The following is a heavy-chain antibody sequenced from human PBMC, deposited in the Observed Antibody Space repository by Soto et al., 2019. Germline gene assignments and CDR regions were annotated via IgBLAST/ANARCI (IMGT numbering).Heavy chain of an antibody. J-gene: IGHJ5*02. Sequence: GESLKISCTGSGYSFTNYWIAWVRQLPGNGLEWMGVIYPGDSDTRYNPSFQGQVTISADRSISTVYLQWTSLKASDSAIYYCARHEQIGTWFDPWGQGTLVTVSS. CDR1: GYSFTNYW. D-gene: IGHD6-6*01. CDR3: ARHEQIGTWFDP. CDR2: IYPGDSDT. V-gene: IGHV5-51*01.